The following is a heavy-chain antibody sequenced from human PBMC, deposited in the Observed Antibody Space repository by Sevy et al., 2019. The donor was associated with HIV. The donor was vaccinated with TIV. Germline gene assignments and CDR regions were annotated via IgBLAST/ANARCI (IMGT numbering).Heavy chain of an antibody. CDR2: IKEHGSDK. V-gene: IGHV3-7*01. CDR3: VKGRGGY. D-gene: IGHD3-16*01. J-gene: IGHJ4*02. Sequence: GGSLRLSCVASGFTFSNSWMGWVRQAPGKGLEWVATIKEHGSDKDYVDSVKSQFIVSRDNAKNSVFLQMNSLRDEDTAVYYCVKGRGGYWGQGALVTVSS. CDR1: GFTFSNSW.